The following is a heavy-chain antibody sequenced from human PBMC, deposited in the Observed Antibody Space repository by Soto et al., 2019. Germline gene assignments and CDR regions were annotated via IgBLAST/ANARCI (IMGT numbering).Heavy chain of an antibody. CDR3: ARDSPPVDYYGSGSPALMDV. CDR2: IYYSGST. Sequence: SETLSLTCPFSGLSISSYYWSWIRQPPGKGLEWIGYIYYSGSTNYNPSLKSRVTISVDTSKNQFSLKLSSVTAADTAVYYCARDSPPVDYYGSGSPALMDVWGKGTTVTVSS. V-gene: IGHV4-59*01. J-gene: IGHJ6*03. D-gene: IGHD3-10*01. CDR1: GLSISSYY.